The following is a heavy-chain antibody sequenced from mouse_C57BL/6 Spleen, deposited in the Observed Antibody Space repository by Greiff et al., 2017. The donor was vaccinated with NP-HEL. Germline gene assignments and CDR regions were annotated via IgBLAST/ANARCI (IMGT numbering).Heavy chain of an antibody. V-gene: IGHV2-5*01. CDR2: IWRGGGT. CDR3: AKKGRDYDGYYYAMDY. Sequence: VKLVESGPGLVQPSQSLSITCTVSGFSLTSYGVHWVRQSPGKGLEWLGVIWRGGGTAYNAAFMSGLSITKDNSKSQVFFKMNSLQADDTAIYYCAKKGRDYDGYYYAMDYWGQGTSVTVSS. CDR1: GFSLTSYG. J-gene: IGHJ4*01. D-gene: IGHD2-4*01.